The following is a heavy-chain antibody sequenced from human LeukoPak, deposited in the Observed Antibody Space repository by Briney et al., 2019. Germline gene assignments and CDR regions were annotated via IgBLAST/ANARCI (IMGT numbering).Heavy chain of an antibody. J-gene: IGHJ4*02. V-gene: IGHV3-7*01. CDR2: IKEDESAK. CDR3: ARDVGGSLDY. D-gene: IGHD1-26*01. Sequence: PGGSLRLSCAASEFTFSTYWMAWVRQAPGKGLEWVANIKEDESAKHQADSVKGRFTIFRDNAQNSVYLQMSSLRGEDTAVYYCARDVGGSLDYWGQGTLVTVSS. CDR1: EFTFSTYW.